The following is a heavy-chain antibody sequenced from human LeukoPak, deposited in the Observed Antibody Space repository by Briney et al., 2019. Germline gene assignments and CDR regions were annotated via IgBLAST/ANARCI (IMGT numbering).Heavy chain of an antibody. CDR1: GGSISSGGYS. CDR3: ASSRGDGEKYSSSSFALFDY. V-gene: IGHV4-30-2*01. CDR2: IYHSGST. J-gene: IGHJ4*02. Sequence: SETLSLICAVSGGSISSGGYSWSWIRQPPGKGLEWIGYIYHSGSTYYNPSLKSRVTISVDKSKNQFSLKLSSVTAADTAVYYCASSRGDGEKYSSSSFALFDYWGQGTLVTVSS. D-gene: IGHD6-6*01.